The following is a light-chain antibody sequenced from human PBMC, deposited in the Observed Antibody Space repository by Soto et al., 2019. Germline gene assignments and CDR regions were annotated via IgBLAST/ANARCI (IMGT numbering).Light chain of an antibody. CDR1: QSISSY. J-gene: IGKJ1*01. CDR3: QQSYSTTWT. Sequence: DIQMTQSPSSLSASVGDRVTITCRASQSISSYLNWYQQKPGKAPKLLIYAASSLQSGVPSRFSCSGSVTDFTLTISSLQPEDFATYYCQQSYSTTWTFGQGTKVEIK. CDR2: AAS. V-gene: IGKV1-39*01.